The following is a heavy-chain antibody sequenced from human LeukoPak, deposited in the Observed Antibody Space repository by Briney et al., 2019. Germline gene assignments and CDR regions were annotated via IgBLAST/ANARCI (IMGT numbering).Heavy chain of an antibody. J-gene: IGHJ4*02. V-gene: IGHV3-30-3*01. CDR2: ISYDGSNK. CDR1: GFTFSSCA. D-gene: IGHD3-22*01. CDR3: ARGHYYDSSGYQIDY. Sequence: GGSLRLSCAATGFTFSSCAMHWVRQAPGKGLEWVAVISYDGSNKYYADSVKGRFTISRDNSKNTLYLQMNSLRAEDTAVYYCARGHYYDSSGYQIDYWGQGALVTVSS.